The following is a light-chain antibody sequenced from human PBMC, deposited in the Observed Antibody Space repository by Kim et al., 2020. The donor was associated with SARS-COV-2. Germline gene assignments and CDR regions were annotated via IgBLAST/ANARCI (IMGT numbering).Light chain of an antibody. V-gene: IGKV3-15*01. CDR3: QQYNNWPIT. CDR1: QSISSN. J-gene: IGKJ5*01. Sequence: EIVMTQSPATLSVSPGERATLSCRASQSISSNLAWYQQKPGQAPRLLIYGASTRATDIPARFSGSGSGTEFTLTISSLQSEDFAVYYCQQYNNWPITFGQGTRLE. CDR2: GAS.